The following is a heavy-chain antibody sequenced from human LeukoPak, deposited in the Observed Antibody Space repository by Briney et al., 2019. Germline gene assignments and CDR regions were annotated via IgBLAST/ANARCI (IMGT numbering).Heavy chain of an antibody. D-gene: IGHD6-13*01. CDR3: ARQAAVRDRSIDY. Sequence: SETLSLTCTVSGGSISSSSYYWGWIRQPPGKGLEWIGSIYYSGSTYYNPSLKSRVTISVDTSKNQFSLKLSSVTAADTAVYYCARQAAVRDRSIDYWGQGTLVTVSS. CDR2: IYYSGST. CDR1: GGSISSSSYY. V-gene: IGHV4-39*01. J-gene: IGHJ4*02.